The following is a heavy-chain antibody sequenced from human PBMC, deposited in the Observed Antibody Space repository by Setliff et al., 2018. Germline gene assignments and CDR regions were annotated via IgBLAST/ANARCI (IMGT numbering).Heavy chain of an antibody. D-gene: IGHD6-13*01. CDR3: ARISRLYTSSWDDY. Sequence: PGGSLRLSCAVSGFTFSSYGMTWVRQAPGKGLEWISGISRDTDYTYYAESVKGRFTIFRDNAKNSVYLQMNRLRAEDTAVYYCARISRLYTSSWDDYWGRGTLVTVSS. J-gene: IGHJ4*02. V-gene: IGHV3-21*01. CDR2: ISRDTDYT. CDR1: GFTFSSYG.